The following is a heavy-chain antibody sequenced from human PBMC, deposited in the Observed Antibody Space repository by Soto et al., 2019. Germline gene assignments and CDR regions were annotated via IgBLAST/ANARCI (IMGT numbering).Heavy chain of an antibody. CDR1: GFSLSTSGVG. CDR3: AHSRIVGARSTWFDP. J-gene: IGHJ5*02. D-gene: IGHD1-26*01. Sequence: QITLKESGPTLVKPTQTLTLTCTFSGFSLSTSGVGVGWIRQPPGKALEWLALIYWDDDKRYSPSLKSRLTITKDTSKHQVVLTMTNMDPVDTATYYCAHSRIVGARSTWFDPWGQGTLVTVSS. CDR2: IYWDDDK. V-gene: IGHV2-5*02.